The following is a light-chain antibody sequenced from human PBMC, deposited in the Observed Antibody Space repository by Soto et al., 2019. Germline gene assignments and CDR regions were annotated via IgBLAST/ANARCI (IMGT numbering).Light chain of an antibody. V-gene: IGKV1-5*01. CDR2: DAS. Sequence: DIQMTQSPSTLSASVGDRVTITCRASQGISSYLAWYQQKPGKAPKLRIYDASSLESGVPQRFSGSASGTEFTLTISSLKTDDFSTYYCQQYHSYWTFGQGTKVDIK. J-gene: IGKJ1*01. CDR3: QQYHSYWT. CDR1: QGISSY.